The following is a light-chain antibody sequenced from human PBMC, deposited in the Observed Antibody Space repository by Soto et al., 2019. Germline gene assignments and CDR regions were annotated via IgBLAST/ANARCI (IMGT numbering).Light chain of an antibody. CDR3: TAWDDNRNAVV. J-gene: IGLJ2*01. CDR2: ANN. V-gene: IGLV1-47*02. CDR1: GSNIGTYY. Sequence: QSVLTQSPSTSATPGQWVSISCSGGGSNIGTYYVSWYQHVPGTAPRLLIYANNQRPSGVPDRFSGSKSGTSASLAISGLRSEDEAYYYCTAWDDNRNAVVFGGGTKLTVL.